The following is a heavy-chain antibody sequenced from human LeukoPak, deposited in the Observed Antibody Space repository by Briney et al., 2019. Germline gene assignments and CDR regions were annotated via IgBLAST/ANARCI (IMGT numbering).Heavy chain of an antibody. Sequence: ASVKVSCKASGYTFTGYYMHWVRQAPGQGLEWMGWINPNSGGTNYAQTFQGRVSMTRDTSISTAYMELRSLRSDDTAVYYCARNSNYHTSNWFDPWGQGTLVTVSS. J-gene: IGHJ5*02. V-gene: IGHV1-2*02. CDR2: INPNSGGT. D-gene: IGHD4-11*01. CDR3: ARNSNYHTSNWFDP. CDR1: GYTFTGYY.